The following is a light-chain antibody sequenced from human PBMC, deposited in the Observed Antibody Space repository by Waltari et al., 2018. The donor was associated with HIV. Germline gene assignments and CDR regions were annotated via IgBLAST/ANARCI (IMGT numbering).Light chain of an antibody. V-gene: IGKV4-1*01. Sequence: DIVMTQSPDSLAVSLDESATINCKSSQSILYSSNNKNFLAWYQQKPGQPPKLLIYWASTRESGVPDRFSGSGSETDFTLTISSLQAEDVAVYYCQQYYTTPLTFGQGTKLEIK. J-gene: IGKJ2*01. CDR3: QQYYTTPLT. CDR1: QSILYSSNNKNF. CDR2: WAS.